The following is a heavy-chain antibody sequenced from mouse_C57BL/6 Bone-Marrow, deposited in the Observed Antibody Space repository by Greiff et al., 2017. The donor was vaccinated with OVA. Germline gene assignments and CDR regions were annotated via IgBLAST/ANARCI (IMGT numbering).Heavy chain of an antibody. J-gene: IGHJ4*01. CDR2: SRNKANDYTT. CDR3: ARDGDWDDYAMDY. CDR1: GFTFSDFY. D-gene: IGHD4-1*01. Sequence: DVKLVESGGGLVQSGRSLRLSCATSGFTFSDFYMEWVRQAPGKGLEWIAASRNKANDYTTEYSASVKGRFIVSRDTSQSILYLQMNALRAEDTAIYYCARDGDWDDYAMDYWGQGTSVTVSS. V-gene: IGHV7-1*01.